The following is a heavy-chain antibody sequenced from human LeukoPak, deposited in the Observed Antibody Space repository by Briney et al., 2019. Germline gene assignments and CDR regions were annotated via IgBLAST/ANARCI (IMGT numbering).Heavy chain of an antibody. D-gene: IGHD2-2*03. V-gene: IGHV1-2*02. CDR3: ARHGYCGNPRCYPDYYYIDV. CDR2: ISPNTGVT. CDR1: GYTFTDFY. Sequence: ASVKVSCKASGYTFTDFYIHWVRQAPGHGLGWMGWISPNTGVTNYAQRFQGRVTMTRDTSITTTYLELRGLTSDDTAVYYCARHGYCGNPRCYPDYYYIDVWGKGTKVTVSS. J-gene: IGHJ6*03.